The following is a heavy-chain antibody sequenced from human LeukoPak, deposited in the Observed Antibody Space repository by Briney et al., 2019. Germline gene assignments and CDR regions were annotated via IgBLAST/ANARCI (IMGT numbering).Heavy chain of an antibody. CDR1: GDAISNSDYH. J-gene: IGHJ5*02. D-gene: IGHD3-3*01. Sequence: PSETLSLTCSVSGDAISNSDYHWAWIRQSAGKGLEWIGRVSSSGTAIYNFSLMSRVTLSVDASKNQFSLKMTSVTAADTAVYYCAREKFSTGFDKWFDPWGQGTLVGVSS. CDR2: VSSSGTA. CDR3: AREKFSTGFDKWFDP. V-gene: IGHV4-61*02.